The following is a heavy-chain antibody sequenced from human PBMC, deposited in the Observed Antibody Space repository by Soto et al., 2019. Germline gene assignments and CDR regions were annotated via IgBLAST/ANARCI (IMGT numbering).Heavy chain of an antibody. D-gene: IGHD6-19*01. CDR2: ISSSSSYI. V-gene: IGHV3-21*01. CDR3: ARGPGIAVDVYYYYGMDV. J-gene: IGHJ6*02. Sequence: GGSLRLSCAASGFTFSSYSMNWVRQAPGKGLEWVSSISSSSSYIYYADSVKGRFTISRDNAKNSLYLQMNSLRAEDTAVYYCARGPGIAVDVYYYYGMDVWGQGTTVTVSS. CDR1: GFTFSSYS.